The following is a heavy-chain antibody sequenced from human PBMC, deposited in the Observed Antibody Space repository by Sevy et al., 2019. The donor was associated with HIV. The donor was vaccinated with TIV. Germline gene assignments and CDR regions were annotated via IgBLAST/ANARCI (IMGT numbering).Heavy chain of an antibody. V-gene: IGHV3-23*01. CDR1: GFTFSNYA. J-gene: IGHJ4*02. D-gene: IGHD3-10*01. CDR2: ISVGGDFT. CDR3: AIKITMIRGYQGPFDY. Sequence: GGSLRLSCAASGFTFSNYAMAWVRQAPGKGLEWVSAISVGGDFTYYADSVRGRFTVSRNKSKNTLFMQMNSVRAEDTAVYYCAIKITMIRGYQGPFDYWGQGTMVTVSS.